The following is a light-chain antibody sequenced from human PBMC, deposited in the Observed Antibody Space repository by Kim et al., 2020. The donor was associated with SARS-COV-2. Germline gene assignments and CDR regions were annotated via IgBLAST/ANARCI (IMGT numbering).Light chain of an antibody. CDR2: DDS. J-gene: IGLJ2*01. CDR1: NIGSKS. V-gene: IGLV3-21*03. Sequence: APGKTAWITSGGNNIGSKSVRWYQQKPGQAPVLVIYDDSDRPSGIPERFSGSNSGNTATLTISRVEAGDEADYYCQVWDSSSDDVVFGGGTQLTVL. CDR3: QVWDSSSDDVV.